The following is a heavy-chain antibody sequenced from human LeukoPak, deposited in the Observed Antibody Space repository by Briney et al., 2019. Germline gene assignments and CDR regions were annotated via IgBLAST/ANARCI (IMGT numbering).Heavy chain of an antibody. Sequence: PGRSLRLSCAASGFTFSTYAMHWVRQAPGKGLEWVAVMSYDESDKYYADSVKGRFTISRDDSKNTVYLQMNSLRAEDTAVYYCARDQGLAFKLGYSDYWGQGTLVTVSS. D-gene: IGHD3/OR15-3a*01. CDR1: GFTFSTYA. V-gene: IGHV3-30*04. CDR3: ARDQGLAFKLGYSDY. J-gene: IGHJ4*02. CDR2: MSYDESDK.